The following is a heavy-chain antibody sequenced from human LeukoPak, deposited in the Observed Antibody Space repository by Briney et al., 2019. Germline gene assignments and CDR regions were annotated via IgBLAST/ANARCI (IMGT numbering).Heavy chain of an antibody. CDR3: ARLPPTHWFDP. CDR1: GGSISSSSYY. J-gene: IGHJ5*02. D-gene: IGHD1-1*01. Sequence: SETLSLTCTVSGGSISSSSYYWGWIRQPPGKGLEWIGEIYHSGSTNYNPSLKSRVTISVDKSKNQFSLKLSSATAADTAVYYCARLPPTHWFDPWGQGTLVTVSS. CDR2: IYHSGST. V-gene: IGHV4-39*07.